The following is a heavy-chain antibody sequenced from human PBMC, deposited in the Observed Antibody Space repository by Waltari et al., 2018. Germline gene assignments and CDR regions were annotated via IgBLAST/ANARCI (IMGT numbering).Heavy chain of an antibody. J-gene: IGHJ2*01. Sequence: QVQLQESGPGLVKPSETLSLTCTVSGGSMSTYYWSWIRQSPGKGLEWIGYDDYNGNTNQNPSLQSPVTISIDTSENQFSLKLTSVTPADTAVYYCATSTIAARPYWYFDLWGRGTLVAVSS. V-gene: IGHV4-59*01. CDR2: DDYNGNT. D-gene: IGHD6-6*01. CDR1: GGSMSTYY. CDR3: ATSTIAARPYWYFDL.